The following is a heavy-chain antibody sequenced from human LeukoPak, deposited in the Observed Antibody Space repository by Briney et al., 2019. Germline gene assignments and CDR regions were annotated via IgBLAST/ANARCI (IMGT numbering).Heavy chain of an antibody. V-gene: IGHV4-4*07. CDR1: GGSISGYY. CDR3: ARASPTTNKGAYGWFDP. J-gene: IGHJ5*02. D-gene: IGHD1-14*01. CDR2: IYTSGST. Sequence: SETLSLTCTVSGGSISGYYWSWIRQPAGKGLEWIGRIYTSGSTNYNPSRKSRVTMSVDTSKNQFSLKLSSVTAADTAVYYCARASPTTNKGAYGWFDPWGQGTLVTVSS.